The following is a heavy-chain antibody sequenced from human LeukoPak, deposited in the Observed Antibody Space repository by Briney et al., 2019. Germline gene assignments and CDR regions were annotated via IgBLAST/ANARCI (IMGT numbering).Heavy chain of an antibody. J-gene: IGHJ4*02. Sequence: KPGGSLRLSCAASGFTFSTYNMNWVRQAPGKGLEWVSSISSSSNYIYYADSVKGRFTISRDNAKNSLYLQMNSLRAEDTAVYYCARLLSYLFDYWGQGTLVTVSS. CDR3: ARLLSYLFDY. CDR1: GFTFSTYN. CDR2: ISSSSNYI. D-gene: IGHD3-10*01. V-gene: IGHV3-21*01.